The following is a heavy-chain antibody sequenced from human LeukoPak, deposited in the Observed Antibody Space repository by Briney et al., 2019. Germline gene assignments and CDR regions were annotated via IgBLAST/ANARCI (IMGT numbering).Heavy chain of an antibody. CDR1: NYSFINYG. Sequence: ASVKVSCKASNYSFINYGIGWVRQAPGQGLEWMGWVSAYNGKTSYAEQFRGRVTMTADTSTATGYMELTGLTSDDTAVYYCRRFYSNFGDYWGQGTLVTVSS. D-gene: IGHD4-11*01. V-gene: IGHV1-18*01. CDR2: VSAYNGKT. CDR3: RRFYSNFGDY. J-gene: IGHJ4*02.